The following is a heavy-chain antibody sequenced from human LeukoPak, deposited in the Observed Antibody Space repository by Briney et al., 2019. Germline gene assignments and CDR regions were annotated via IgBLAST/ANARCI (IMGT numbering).Heavy chain of an antibody. CDR1: GGSFSGYY. CDR3: ARQWLARPEYYFEY. D-gene: IGHD6-19*01. J-gene: IGHJ4*02. CDR2: INHSGST. Sequence: PSETLSLTCAVYGGSFSGYYWSWIRQPPGKGLEWIGEINHSGSTNYNPSLKSRVTISVDTSKNQFSLKLSSVTAADTAVYYCARQWLARPEYYFEYWGQGTLVTVSS. V-gene: IGHV4-34*01.